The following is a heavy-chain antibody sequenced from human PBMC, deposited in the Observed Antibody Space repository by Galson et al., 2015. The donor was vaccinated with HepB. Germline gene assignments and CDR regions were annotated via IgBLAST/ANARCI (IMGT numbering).Heavy chain of an antibody. CDR2: ISYDGSNK. CDR3: APTTPRLGYYFDY. D-gene: IGHD4-17*01. J-gene: IGHJ4*02. CDR1: GFTFSSYD. Sequence: SLRLSCAASGFTFSSYDMHWVRQAPGKGLEWVAVISYDGSNKNYADSVKGRFTISRDNSKNTVYLQMNSLRDEDTAVYYCAPTTPRLGYYFDYWGQGTLVTVSS. V-gene: IGHV3-30*03.